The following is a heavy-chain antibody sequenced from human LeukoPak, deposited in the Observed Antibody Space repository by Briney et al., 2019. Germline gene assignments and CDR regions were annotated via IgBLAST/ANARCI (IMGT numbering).Heavy chain of an antibody. V-gene: IGHV1-18*01. CDR1: GYTFTSYG. CDR2: ISAYNGNT. CDR3: ARWDIVVVPAAKRDYYGMGV. J-gene: IGHJ6*02. Sequence: ASVKVSCKASGYTFTSYGISWVRQAPGQGLEWMGWISAYNGNTNYAQKLQGRVTMTTDTSTSTAYMELRSLRSGDTAVYYCARWDIVVVPAAKRDYYGMGVWGQGTTVTVSS. D-gene: IGHD2-2*01.